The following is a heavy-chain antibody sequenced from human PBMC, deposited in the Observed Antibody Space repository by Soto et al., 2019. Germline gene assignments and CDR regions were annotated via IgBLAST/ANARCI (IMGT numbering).Heavy chain of an antibody. J-gene: IGHJ3*02. CDR3: ARAPGDGMAKGDAFDI. CDR1: GFTFSSYS. V-gene: IGHV3-21*01. D-gene: IGHD7-27*01. Sequence: EVQLVESGGGLVKPGGSLRLSCAASGFTFSSYSMNWVRQAPGKGLEWVSSISSSSSYIYYADSVKGRFTISRDNAKNSLYLQMNSLRAEDTAVYYCARAPGDGMAKGDAFDIWGQGTMVTVSS. CDR2: ISSSSSYI.